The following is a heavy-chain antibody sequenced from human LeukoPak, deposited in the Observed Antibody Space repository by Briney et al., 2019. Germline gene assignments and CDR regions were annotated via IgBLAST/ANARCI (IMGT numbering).Heavy chain of an antibody. CDR1: GGSISSTTSY. V-gene: IGHV4-39*01. CDR3: ARHGSTDYFDY. Sequence: SETLSLTCAVSGGSISSTTSYWGWIRQPPGKGLEWIGRIYYSGSTFYNPSLKSRVTISVDTSKNQLSLRLSSVTAADTAVYYCARHGSTDYFDYWGQGPLVTVSS. J-gene: IGHJ4*02. D-gene: IGHD2-2*03. CDR2: IYYSGST.